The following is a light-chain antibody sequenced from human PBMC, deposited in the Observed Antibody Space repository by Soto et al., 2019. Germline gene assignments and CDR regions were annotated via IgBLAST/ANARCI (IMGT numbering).Light chain of an antibody. Sequence: QPALTQPASVSGSPGSSITISCTGTSSDVGGYNYVSWYQQHPGKAPKLMIYDVNTRTSGVSNRFSRSKSGNTASLTISGLQGEDETDYYCSSYTSSISFGGGTKVTVL. J-gene: IGLJ2*01. CDR3: SSYTSSIS. CDR2: DVN. CDR1: SSDVGGYNY. V-gene: IGLV2-14*01.